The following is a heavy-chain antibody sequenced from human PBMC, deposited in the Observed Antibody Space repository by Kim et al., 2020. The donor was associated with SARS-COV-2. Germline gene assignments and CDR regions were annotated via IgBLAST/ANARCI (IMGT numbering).Heavy chain of an antibody. CDR3: AKPSSSESYYLYYFDY. Sequence: GGSLRLSCAASGFIFSKYGMHWVRQAPGKGLEWVATISNDGSYQYYGDSVKGRFTISRDISQNTLYLQMNSLRAEDTAVYYCAKPSSSESYYLYYFDYWGQGTLVIVSS. J-gene: IGHJ4*02. CDR2: ISNDGSYQ. D-gene: IGHD3-10*01. V-gene: IGHV3-30*18. CDR1: GFIFSKYG.